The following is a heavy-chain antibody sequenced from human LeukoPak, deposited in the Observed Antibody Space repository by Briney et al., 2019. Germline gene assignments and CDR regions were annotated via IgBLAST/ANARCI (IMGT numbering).Heavy chain of an antibody. Sequence: SETLSLTCTVSGGSISSSSYYWGWIRQPPGKGLEWIGSIYYSGSTYYNPSLKSRVTISVDTSKNQFSLKLSSVTAADTAVYYCARDPPPYSYGEGYRGQGTLVTVYS. CDR3: ARDPPPYSYGEGY. CDR2: IYYSGST. D-gene: IGHD5-18*01. J-gene: IGHJ4*02. V-gene: IGHV4-39*07. CDR1: GGSISSSSYY.